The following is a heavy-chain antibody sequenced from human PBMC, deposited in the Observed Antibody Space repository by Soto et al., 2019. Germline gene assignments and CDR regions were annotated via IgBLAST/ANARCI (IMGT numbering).Heavy chain of an antibody. Sequence: SETLSLTCTVSGGSISSTSYYWGWIRQPPGKGLEWIGSIYYSGSTYYNPSLKSRVTISVDTSKNQFSLQLTSVTAADTAVYYCARDRYYYMDVWGTGTTVTVSS. CDR2: IYYSGST. CDR1: GGSISSTSYY. CDR3: ARDRYYYMDV. J-gene: IGHJ6*03. D-gene: IGHD2-15*01. V-gene: IGHV4-39*01.